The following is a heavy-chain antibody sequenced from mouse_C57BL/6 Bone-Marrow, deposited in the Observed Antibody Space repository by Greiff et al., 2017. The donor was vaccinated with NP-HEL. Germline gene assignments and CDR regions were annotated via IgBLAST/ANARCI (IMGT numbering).Heavy chain of an antibody. V-gene: IGHV10-3*01. CDR3: VREAGYYYGSSYWYFDV. J-gene: IGHJ1*03. CDR1: GFTFNTYA. Sequence: EVQLQESGGGLVQPKGSLKLSCAASGFTFNTYAMHWVRQAPGKGLEWVARIRSKSSNYATYYADSVKDRFTISRDDSQSMLYLQMNNLKTEDTAMYYCVREAGYYYGSSYWYFDVWGTGTTVTVSS. CDR2: IRSKSSNYAT. D-gene: IGHD1-1*01.